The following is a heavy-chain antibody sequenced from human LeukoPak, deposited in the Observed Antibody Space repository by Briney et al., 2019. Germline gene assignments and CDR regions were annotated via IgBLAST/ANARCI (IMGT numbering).Heavy chain of an antibody. CDR2: IWYDGSNK. J-gene: IGHJ3*02. Sequence: PAGGSLRLSCAASGFTFSSYGMHWVRQAPGKGLEWVALIWYDGSNKYYADSVKGRFTISRDNSKNTLSLQMNSLRAEDTAVFYCARSIYASGSYYAFDIWGQGTMVTVSS. V-gene: IGHV3-33*01. CDR3: ARSIYASGSYYAFDI. D-gene: IGHD3-10*01. CDR1: GFTFSSYG.